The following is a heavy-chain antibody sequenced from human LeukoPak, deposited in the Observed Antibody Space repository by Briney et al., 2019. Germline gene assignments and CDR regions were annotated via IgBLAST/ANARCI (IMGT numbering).Heavy chain of an antibody. CDR2: IKSRTDGETT. CDR1: GFTFSNAW. V-gene: IGHV3-15*01. D-gene: IGHD1-26*01. CDR3: TTPQGIVGATQPFDY. J-gene: IGHJ4*02. Sequence: GGSLRLSRADSGFTFSNAWMSWVRQTPGKGLEWVGRIKSRTDGETTHYAAPVKGRFTISRDDSKTTLYLQLDRLKTQDTAVYYCTTPQGIVGATQPFDYWGEGTLVTVS.